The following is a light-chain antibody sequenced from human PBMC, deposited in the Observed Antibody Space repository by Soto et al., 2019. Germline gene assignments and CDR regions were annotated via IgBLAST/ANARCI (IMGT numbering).Light chain of an antibody. CDR3: CSYAGTYTQV. J-gene: IGLJ2*01. CDR1: SSDVGDYNY. Sequence: QSALTQPRSVSGSPGQSVTISCTGTSSDVGDYNYVSWYQQNPGKAPKLMLYDVNKRPSGVPDRFSGSKSGNTASLTISGLQAEDDAYYYCCSYAGTYTQVFGGGTKLTVL. V-gene: IGLV2-11*01. CDR2: DVN.